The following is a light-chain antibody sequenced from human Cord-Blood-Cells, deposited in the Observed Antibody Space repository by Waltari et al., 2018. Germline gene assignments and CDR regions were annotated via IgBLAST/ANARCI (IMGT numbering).Light chain of an antibody. Sequence: SALTQPASASGSPGQSITISCTGTSSDVGGYNYVSWYQQHPGKAPKLMIYEVSNRPSGVSNRFSGSKSGNTASLTISGLQAEDEADYYCSSYTSSSTLVFGGGTKLTVL. CDR3: SSYTSSSTLV. CDR2: EVS. CDR1: SSDVGGYNY. V-gene: IGLV2-14*01. J-gene: IGLJ2*01.